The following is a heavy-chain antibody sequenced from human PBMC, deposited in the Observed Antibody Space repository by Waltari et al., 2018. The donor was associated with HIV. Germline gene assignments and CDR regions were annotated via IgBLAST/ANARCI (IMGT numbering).Heavy chain of an antibody. CDR3: ARGQHVMGYGFDI. V-gene: IGHV1-69*08. D-gene: IGHD2-21*01. Sequence: QVQLVQSGAEVKKPGSSVKVSCKASGGTLSSYSLNWLRQATGQGLEWMGWVIPSIMRTNYAQKFKDRVTITADRSTSTAYMELDSLTSEDTAVYYCARGQHVMGYGFDIWGQGTMVTVPS. CDR1: GGTLSSYS. J-gene: IGHJ3*02. CDR2: VIPSIMRT.